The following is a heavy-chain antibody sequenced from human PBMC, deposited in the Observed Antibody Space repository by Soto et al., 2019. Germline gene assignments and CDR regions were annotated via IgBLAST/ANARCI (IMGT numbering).Heavy chain of an antibody. V-gene: IGHV1-69*01. Sequence: QVQLVQSGAEVKKPGSSVKVSCKASGGTFSSYAISWVRQAPGQGLEWMGGIIPIFGTANYAQKFQGRVTINADESTSTAYLELSSLRSEDTALYYCARDYLSYSSSPLSSGWYAWFDPWGQGTLVTVSS. D-gene: IGHD6-19*01. CDR1: GGTFSSYA. CDR3: ARDYLSYSSSPLSSGWYAWFDP. J-gene: IGHJ5*02. CDR2: IIPIFGTA.